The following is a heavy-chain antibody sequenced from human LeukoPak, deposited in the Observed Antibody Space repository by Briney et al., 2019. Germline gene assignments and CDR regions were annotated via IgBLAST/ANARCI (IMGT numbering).Heavy chain of an antibody. V-gene: IGHV3-21*06. CDR1: GFTFSAYA. CDR2: MSSGSRYI. CDR3: ARDRPTGASRVFVVQ. Sequence: GGSLRLSCTASGFTFSAYAMTWVRQAPGKGLEWISSMSSGSRYIYYADSVRGRFTISRDNTKNSLYPVMNNLRAEDTAIYYCARDRPTGASRVFVVQWGQGTPVTVS. D-gene: IGHD3-3*01. J-gene: IGHJ4*02.